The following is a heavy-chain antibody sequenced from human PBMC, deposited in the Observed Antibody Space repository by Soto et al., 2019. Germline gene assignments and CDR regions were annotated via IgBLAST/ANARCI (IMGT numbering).Heavy chain of an antibody. Sequence: PSETLSLTCTVSGGSISSGGCYWSWIRQHPGKGLEWIGYIYYSGSTYYNPSLKSRVTISVDTSKNRFSLKLSSVTAADTAVYYCAREGASYGDYPTAGYYFDYWGQGTLVTVSS. CDR1: GGSISSGGCY. D-gene: IGHD4-17*01. CDR2: IYYSGST. V-gene: IGHV4-31*03. J-gene: IGHJ4*02. CDR3: AREGASYGDYPTAGYYFDY.